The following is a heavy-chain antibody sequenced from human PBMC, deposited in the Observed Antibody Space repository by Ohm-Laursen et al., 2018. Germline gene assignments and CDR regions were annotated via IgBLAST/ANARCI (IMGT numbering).Heavy chain of an antibody. CDR2: ISYDGSNK. CDR3: AKDSGWYYFDY. J-gene: IGHJ4*02. V-gene: IGHV3-30*18. D-gene: IGHD6-19*01. Sequence: RSLRLSCAASGFTFSSYGMHWVRQAPGKGLEWVAVISYDGSNKYYADSVKGRFTISRDNSKNTLYLQMNSLRAEDTAVYYCAKDSGWYYFDYWGQGTLVTVSS. CDR1: GFTFSSYG.